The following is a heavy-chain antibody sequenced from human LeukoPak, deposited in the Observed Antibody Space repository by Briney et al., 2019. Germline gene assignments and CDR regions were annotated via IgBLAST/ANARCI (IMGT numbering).Heavy chain of an antibody. CDR2: IIPIFGTA. CDR3: ARLPAYGDCGGDCHLDY. CDR1: GGLFSSYA. V-gene: IGHV1-69*06. Sequence: SVEVSCKASGGLFSSYAISWVRQAPGQGLEWMGRIIPIFGTANYAQKFQGRVTITADKSTSTAYMELSSLRSEDTAVYYCARLPAYGDCGGDCHLDYWGQGTLVTVSS. D-gene: IGHD2-21*02. J-gene: IGHJ4*02.